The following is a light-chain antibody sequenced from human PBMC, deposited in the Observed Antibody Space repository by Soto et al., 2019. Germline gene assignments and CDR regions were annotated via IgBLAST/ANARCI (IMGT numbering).Light chain of an antibody. CDR2: GAS. CDR1: QGIGNA. V-gene: IGKV1-6*01. J-gene: IGKJ1*01. CDR3: LQDTNYPWT. Sequence: AIQMTQSPSSLSASVGDRVTISCRASQGIGNALGWYQQKPGKPPKVLIYGASNLQSGVPPRFSGSASGPDFTLAIRSLPPPDSAPSYCLQDTNYPWTFGQGNNVDIK.